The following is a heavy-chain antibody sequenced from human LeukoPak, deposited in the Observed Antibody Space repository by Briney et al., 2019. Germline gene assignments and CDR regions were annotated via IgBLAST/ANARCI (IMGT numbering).Heavy chain of an antibody. J-gene: IGHJ4*02. CDR3: ARASRDGYTKDY. CDR2: IYYSGGT. D-gene: IGHD5-24*01. Sequence: SEILSLTCTVSGGSISSYYWSWIRQPPGKGLEWIGYIYYSGGTNYNPSLKSRVTISVDTSKNQFSLKLSSVTAADTAVYYCARASRDGYTKDYWGQGTLVTVSS. CDR1: GGSISSYY. V-gene: IGHV4-59*01.